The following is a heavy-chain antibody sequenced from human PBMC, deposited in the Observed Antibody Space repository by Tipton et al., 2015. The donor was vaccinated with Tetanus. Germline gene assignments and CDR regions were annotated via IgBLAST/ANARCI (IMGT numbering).Heavy chain of an antibody. J-gene: IGHJ4*02. Sequence: TLSLTCTVSGGSISSGAYYWSWIRQHPGKGLEWIGYIYYSGSTLYNPSLRSRLTISSDTSKNQVSLRLTSVTAADTAIYYCARHVLALARVDPPDSWGQGTLVTVSS. V-gene: IGHV4-31*03. CDR3: ARHVLALARVDPPDS. CDR2: IYYSGST. D-gene: IGHD3-10*01. CDR1: GGSISSGAYY.